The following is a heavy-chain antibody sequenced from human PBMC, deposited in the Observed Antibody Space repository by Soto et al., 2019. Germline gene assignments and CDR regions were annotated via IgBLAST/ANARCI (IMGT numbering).Heavy chain of an antibody. Sequence: QVQLQESGPGLVKSSQTLSLTCTVSGGSVTRGGYFWSWMRQLPGRGLECIGFVYYTGSTYYNPALESRVTISMDTSENQFSLRLSSVTAADTAVYYCARGGSFGAGSYYNLDDWGQGLLVTVSS. V-gene: IGHV4-31*03. J-gene: IGHJ4*02. D-gene: IGHD3-10*01. CDR2: VYYTGST. CDR3: ARGGSFGAGSYYNLDD. CDR1: GGSVTRGGYF.